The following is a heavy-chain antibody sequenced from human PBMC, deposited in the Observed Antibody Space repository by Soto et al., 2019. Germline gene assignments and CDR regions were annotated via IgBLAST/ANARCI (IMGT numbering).Heavy chain of an antibody. J-gene: IGHJ4*02. V-gene: IGHV1-69*01. CDR1: GGTFSSYA. D-gene: IGHD3-10*01. Sequence: QVQLVQSGAEVKKPGSSVKVSCKASGGTFSSYAISWVRQAPGQGLEWMGGIIPIFGTANYAQKFQGRVTITADESTSTAYMELSSLRSEDTAVYYWAREGPVKLWFEAPNYFDYWGQGTLVTVSS. CDR3: AREGPVKLWFEAPNYFDY. CDR2: IIPIFGTA.